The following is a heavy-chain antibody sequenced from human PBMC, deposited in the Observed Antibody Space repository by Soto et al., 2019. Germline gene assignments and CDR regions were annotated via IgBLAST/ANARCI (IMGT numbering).Heavy chain of an antibody. J-gene: IGHJ6*02. CDR2: IHYSGSA. D-gene: IGHD3-3*01. CDR3: AREVTIFGGGMDV. V-gene: IGHV4-31*03. Sequence: SETLSLTCTVSGGSISSDGYYWSWLRQHPGKGLGWIGYIHYSGSASYTPSLKSRVIISVDTSKNQLSLKLSSVTAADTAVYYCAREVTIFGGGMDVWGQGTTVTVSS. CDR1: GGSISSDGYY.